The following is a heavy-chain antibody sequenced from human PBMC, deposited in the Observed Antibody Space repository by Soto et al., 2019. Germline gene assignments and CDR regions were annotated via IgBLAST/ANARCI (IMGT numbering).Heavy chain of an antibody. J-gene: IGHJ4*02. CDR1: GFTFSGYA. CDR2: ISGSGGST. Sequence: GGSLRLSCAASGFTFSGYAMSWVRQAPGKGLEWVSAISGSGGSTYYADSVKGRFTISRDNSKNSLYLRMNSLRAEDTAVYYCARVGYSGYSSSWYYPSREEQFYFDYWGQGTLVTVSS. D-gene: IGHD6-13*01. CDR3: ARVGYSGYSSSWYYPSREEQFYFDY. V-gene: IGHV3-23*01.